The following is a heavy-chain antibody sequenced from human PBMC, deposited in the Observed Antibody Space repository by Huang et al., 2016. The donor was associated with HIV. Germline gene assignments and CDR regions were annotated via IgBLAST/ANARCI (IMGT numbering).Heavy chain of an antibody. CDR2: INPNSGAT. J-gene: IGHJ4*02. V-gene: IGHV1-2*02. D-gene: IGHD3-3*01. Sequence: QVQLVQSGAEVKKPGASVKVSCKASGYTFTGYYIHWVRQAPGQGLEWMGWINPNSGATKYAQKFQGRVTLTRDTSINTAYMEVSRLRSDDTAVHYCARGGRGPPYYDLWNGNDYWGQGTLVTVSS. CDR1: GYTFTGYY. CDR3: ARGGRGPPYYDLWNGNDY.